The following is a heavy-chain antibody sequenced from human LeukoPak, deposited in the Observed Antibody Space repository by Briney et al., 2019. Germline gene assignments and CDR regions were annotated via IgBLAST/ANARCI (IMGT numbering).Heavy chain of an antibody. V-gene: IGHV1-69*01. J-gene: IGHJ4*02. D-gene: IGHD1-26*01. CDR2: IIPISGTA. Sequence: ASVKVSCKASGGTFSNYAISWVRQAPGQGLEWMGGIIPISGTANYAQKLQDRVTITADASTSTAYMELSSLRSEDTAVYYCARGKEWELLFDYWGQGTLVTVSS. CDR3: ARGKEWELLFDY. CDR1: GGTFSNYA.